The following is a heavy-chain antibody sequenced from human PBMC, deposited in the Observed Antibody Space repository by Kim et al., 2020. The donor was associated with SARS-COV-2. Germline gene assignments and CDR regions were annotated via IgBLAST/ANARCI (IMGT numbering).Heavy chain of an antibody. D-gene: IGHD2-21*02. CDR2: IYSDGST. CDR3: ARWAVVTALDV. V-gene: IGHV3-53*01. CDR1: GLTVSGNY. Sequence: GGSLRLSCAASGLTVSGNYISWVRQAPGKGLEWVSVIYSDGSTNYIDSVKGRFTISRDKSKNTVYLQMNSLRADDTAVYYCARWAVVTALDVWGQGTTVT. J-gene: IGHJ6*02.